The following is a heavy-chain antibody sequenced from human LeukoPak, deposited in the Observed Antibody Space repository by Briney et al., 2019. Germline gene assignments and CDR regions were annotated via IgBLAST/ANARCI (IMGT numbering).Heavy chain of an antibody. CDR3: ARAVTISRFDP. V-gene: IGHV4-39*07. CDR1: GASMSNYY. J-gene: IGHJ5*02. Sequence: SETLSLTCNVSGASMSNYYWVWIRQPPGKGLEWIGSIYHSGTTYSGSTYYNPSLKSRVTISLDTSRNQFSLKVSSVTAADTAVYYCARAVTISRFDPWGQGTLVTVSS. D-gene: IGHD3-3*01. CDR2: IYHSGTTYSGST.